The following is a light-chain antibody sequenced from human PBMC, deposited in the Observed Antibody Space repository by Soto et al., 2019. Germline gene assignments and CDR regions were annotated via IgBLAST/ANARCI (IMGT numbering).Light chain of an antibody. CDR1: QSVSSY. CDR2: DTS. Sequence: EIVLTQSPATLSLSPGERVTLSCRASQSVSSYLAWYQQKPGQPPRLLIYDTSNRATGIPARLSGSGSGTDFTLTISSLEPEDFAVYYCQQRSSWPYTFGQGTKLEIK. CDR3: QQRSSWPYT. V-gene: IGKV3-11*01. J-gene: IGKJ2*01.